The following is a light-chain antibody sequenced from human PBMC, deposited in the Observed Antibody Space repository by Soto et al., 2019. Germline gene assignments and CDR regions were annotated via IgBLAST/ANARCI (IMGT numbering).Light chain of an antibody. Sequence: EIVLTQSPGTLSLSPGEGATLSCRASQTVSGNYLAWYQQKPGQAPRLVIYGASGRANGIPDRFTGGGSGTDFTLTISRLEPEDFAVYYCQQYGTSPPITFGQGTRLEI. J-gene: IGKJ5*01. CDR3: QQYGTSPPIT. CDR1: QTVSGNY. V-gene: IGKV3-20*01. CDR2: GAS.